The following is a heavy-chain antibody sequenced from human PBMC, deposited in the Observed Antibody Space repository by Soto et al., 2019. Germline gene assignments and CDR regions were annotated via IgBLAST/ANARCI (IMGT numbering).Heavy chain of an antibody. J-gene: IGHJ4*02. V-gene: IGHV3-15*07. CDR3: TANADFDY. CDR2: IKKRSDGGTI. CDR1: GFSFYDAW. Sequence: LRLSCAASGFSFYDAWMNWVRQAPGKGLEWVGRIKKRSDGGTIDYAAPVKGRFTISRDDSKDTLFLQMNSLKTEDTAVYYCTANADFDYWGQGTVVTVSS.